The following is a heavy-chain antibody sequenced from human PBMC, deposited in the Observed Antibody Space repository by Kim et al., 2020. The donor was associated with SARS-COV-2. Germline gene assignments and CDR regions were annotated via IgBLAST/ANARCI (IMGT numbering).Heavy chain of an antibody. D-gene: IGHD1-7*01. CDR2: INSDGSGT. J-gene: IGHJ4*02. CDR3: ARDGTGTIDLDY. V-gene: IGHV3-74*01. CDR1: GFTFSSYW. Sequence: GGSLRLSCAASGFTFSSYWMHWVRQAPGKGLVWVSYINSDGSGTTYADSVKGRFTISRDNAKNPLYLQMNSLRAEDTAVYYCARDGTGTIDLDYWGQGTLVTVSS.